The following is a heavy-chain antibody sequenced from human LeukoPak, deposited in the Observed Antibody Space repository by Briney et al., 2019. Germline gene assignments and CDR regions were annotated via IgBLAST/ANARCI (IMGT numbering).Heavy chain of an antibody. D-gene: IGHD3-10*01. Sequence: PGRSLRLSCAASGFTFGDYAMHWVRQAPGKGLEWVSGITWNSRNIGYADSVKGRFTISRGNAKNFLYLQMNGLKAEDTALYYCAKRSGGRSAATNSDYYYAMDVWGQGTTVTVSS. CDR3: AKRSGGRSAATNSDYYYAMDV. J-gene: IGHJ6*02. V-gene: IGHV3-9*01. CDR2: ITWNSRNI. CDR1: GFTFGDYA.